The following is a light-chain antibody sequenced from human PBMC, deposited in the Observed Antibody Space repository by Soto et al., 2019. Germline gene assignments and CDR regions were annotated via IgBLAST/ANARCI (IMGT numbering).Light chain of an antibody. CDR3: QQSSNSLT. CDR2: DAS. CDR1: QSVSSY. V-gene: IGKV3-11*01. J-gene: IGKJ4*01. Sequence: EIVLTQSPATLSLSPGDRATLSCRASQSVSSYLAWYQQKPGQAPRLLIYDASNRATGIPARFSGSGSGTDFTLTISSLEPEDFAVYYCQQSSNSLTFGGGTKVEIK.